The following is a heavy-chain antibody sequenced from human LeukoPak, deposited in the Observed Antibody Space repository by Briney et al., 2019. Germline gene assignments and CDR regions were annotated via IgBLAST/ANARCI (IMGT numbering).Heavy chain of an antibody. CDR3: ARDLDYYDSSGYAAFDI. V-gene: IGHV1-69*04. CDR1: GGTFSSYT. Sequence: SVKVSCKASGGTFSSYTISWVRQAPGQGLEWMGRIIPILGIANYAQKFQGRVTITADKSTSTAYMELGSLRSEDTAVYYCARDLDYYDSSGYAAFDIWGQGTMVTVSS. D-gene: IGHD3-22*01. J-gene: IGHJ3*02. CDR2: IIPILGIA.